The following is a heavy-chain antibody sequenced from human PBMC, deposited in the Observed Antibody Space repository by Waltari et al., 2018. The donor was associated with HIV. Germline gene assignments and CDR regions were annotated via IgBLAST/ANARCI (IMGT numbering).Heavy chain of an antibody. Sequence: QVQLQESGPGLVKPSETLSLTYTVSCCSINSYYWSWIRQPPGKGLEWLGYIYYSGSTNYNPSLKSRVTISVDTSKNQFSLKLSSVTAADTAVYYCARTSGYDRPFDYWGQGTLVTVSS. V-gene: IGHV4-59*01. J-gene: IGHJ4*02. CDR1: CCSINSYY. D-gene: IGHD5-12*01. CDR2: IYYSGST. CDR3: ARTSGYDRPFDY.